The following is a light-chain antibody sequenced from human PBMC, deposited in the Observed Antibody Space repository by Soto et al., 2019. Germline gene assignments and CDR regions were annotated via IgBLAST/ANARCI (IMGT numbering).Light chain of an antibody. Sequence: DTQMNQHPSSLSASVGDRVTITCRASQGISSSLAWYQQKPGEAPKLLIYAASTLQSGVPSRFSGSGYGTEFTLTISSLQPEDFASYYCQLLDSFPLTFGQGTRLEI. CDR2: AAS. J-gene: IGKJ5*01. V-gene: IGKV1-9*01. CDR3: QLLDSFPLT. CDR1: QGISSS.